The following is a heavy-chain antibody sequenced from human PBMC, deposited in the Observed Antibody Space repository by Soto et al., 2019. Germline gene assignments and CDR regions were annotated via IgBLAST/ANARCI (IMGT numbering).Heavy chain of an antibody. Sequence: TVSLTCTVSGGSISSGGYYWSWIRQHPGKGLEWIGYIYYSGSTYYNPSLKSRVTISVDTSKNQFSLKLSSVTAADTAVYYCARTTVTTYYYYGMDVWGQGTTVTVSS. J-gene: IGHJ6*02. D-gene: IGHD4-17*01. CDR2: IYYSGST. CDR1: GGSISSGGYY. V-gene: IGHV4-31*03. CDR3: ARTTVTTYYYYGMDV.